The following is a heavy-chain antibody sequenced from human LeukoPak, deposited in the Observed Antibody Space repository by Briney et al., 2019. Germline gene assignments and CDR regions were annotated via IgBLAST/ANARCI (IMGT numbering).Heavy chain of an antibody. D-gene: IGHD6-13*01. CDR2: IITILGIA. V-gene: IGHV1-69*04. CDR3: GRGTAAAGIDY. Sequence: RYCMRRIITILGIANYAQKIQGRITITADKSTSTAYMEPSSLRSADAAVYYCGRGTAAAGIDYWGQGTLVTVSS. J-gene: IGHJ4*02.